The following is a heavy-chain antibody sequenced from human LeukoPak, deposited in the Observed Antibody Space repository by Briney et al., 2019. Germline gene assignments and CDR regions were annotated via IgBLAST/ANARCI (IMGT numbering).Heavy chain of an antibody. V-gene: IGHV4-61*01. CDR1: GGSVSSGSYY. Sequence: SETLSLTCTVSGGSVSSGSYYWSWIRQPPGKGLEWIGYIYYSGSTNYNPSLKSRVTISVDTSKNLFSLKLSSVTAADTAVYYCARDSGGAGYFDYWGQGTLVTVSS. D-gene: IGHD3-10*01. CDR3: ARDSGGAGYFDY. CDR2: IYYSGST. J-gene: IGHJ4*02.